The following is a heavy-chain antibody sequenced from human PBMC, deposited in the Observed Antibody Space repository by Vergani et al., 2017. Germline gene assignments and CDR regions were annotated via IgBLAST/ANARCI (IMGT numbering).Heavy chain of an antibody. CDR3: ATIGYRRWGYYFDY. J-gene: IGHJ4*02. D-gene: IGHD2-2*02. Sequence: QVQLQESGPGLVKPPGTLSLTCAVSGDSISSNNCWTWVHQPPGKGLECIGEICHTEDTKYSPSLKSRVTVSVDASRNLFSLRLNSVTAADTAVYYCATIGYRRWGYYFDYWGQGILVTVSS. V-gene: IGHV4-4*03. CDR2: ICHTEDT. CDR1: GDSISSNNC.